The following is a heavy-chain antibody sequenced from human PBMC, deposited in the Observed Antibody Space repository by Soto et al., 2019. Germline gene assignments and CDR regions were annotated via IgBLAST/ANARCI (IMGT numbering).Heavy chain of an antibody. CDR1: SGSISSSNW. V-gene: IGHV4-4*02. CDR2: IYHSGST. J-gene: IGHJ5*02. Sequence: SETLSLTCAVSSGSISSSNWWSWVRQPPGKGLEWIGEIYHSGSTNYNPSLKSRVTISVDKSKNQFSLKLSSVTAADTAVYYCARVSHGDWFGGYEDWFDPWGQGTLVTVSS. CDR3: ARVSHGDWFGGYEDWFDP. D-gene: IGHD3-9*01.